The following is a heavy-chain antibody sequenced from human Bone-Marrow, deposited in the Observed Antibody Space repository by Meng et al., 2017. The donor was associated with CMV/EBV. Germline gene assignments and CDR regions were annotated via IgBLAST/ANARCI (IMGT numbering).Heavy chain of an antibody. D-gene: IGHD6-13*01. CDR3: ARVKGAAAVYGMDV. CDR2: IYSGGST. CDR1: GFTVSSNY. Sequence: GESLKISCAASGFTVSSNYMSWVRQAPGKGLEWVSVIYSGGSTYYADSVKGRFTISRDNSKNTLYLQMNSLRAEDTAVYYYARVKGAAAVYGMDVWGQGTTVTVSS. J-gene: IGHJ6*02. V-gene: IGHV3-53*01.